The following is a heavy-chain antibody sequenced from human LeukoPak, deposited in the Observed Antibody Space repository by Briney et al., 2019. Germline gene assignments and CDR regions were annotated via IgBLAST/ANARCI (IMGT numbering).Heavy chain of an antibody. CDR2: INHSGST. Sequence: SETLSLTCAVYGGSFSAFYWSWIRQPPGKGLEWIGEINHSGSTDYNPSLKSRVTISVDMSKKHFSLKLTSVTAADTAVYYCARGRDIVVVGVATETFGMDVWGKGNTGHRLL. J-gene: IGHJ6*04. CDR1: GGSFSAFY. V-gene: IGHV4-34*01. D-gene: IGHD2-15*01. CDR3: ARGRDIVVVGVATETFGMDV.